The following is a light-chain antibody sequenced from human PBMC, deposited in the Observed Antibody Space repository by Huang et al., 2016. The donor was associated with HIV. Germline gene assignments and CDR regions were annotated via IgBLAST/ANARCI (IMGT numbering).Light chain of an antibody. J-gene: IGKJ1*01. V-gene: IGKV1-6*01. CDR2: ATS. CDR1: QDIRND. CDR3: LQDYNYPWT. Sequence: AIQMTQSPASLSASVGDRVTITCRASQDIRNDLGWDQQKPGKAPKLLIHATSRLQAGVPSRFSGSGSGTDYTLTITSLQPEDFATYYCLQDYNYPWTFGQGTKV.